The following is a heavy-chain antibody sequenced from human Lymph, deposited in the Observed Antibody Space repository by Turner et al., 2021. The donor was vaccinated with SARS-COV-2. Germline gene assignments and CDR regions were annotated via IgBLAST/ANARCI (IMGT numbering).Heavy chain of an antibody. CDR3: ARYASGGYFYYGMDV. V-gene: IGHV3-30*04. CDR2: ISYDGSNK. CDR1: GFTFSTYA. J-gene: IGHJ6*02. D-gene: IGHD3-10*01. Sequence: QGQLVESGGGVVQPGRSLRLACAASGFTFSTYAIYWVRQAPGKGLEWVAVISYDGSNKYYADSVKGRFTISRDKSKNTLYLQMNSLRAEDTAVYYCARYASGGYFYYGMDVWGQGTTVTVSS.